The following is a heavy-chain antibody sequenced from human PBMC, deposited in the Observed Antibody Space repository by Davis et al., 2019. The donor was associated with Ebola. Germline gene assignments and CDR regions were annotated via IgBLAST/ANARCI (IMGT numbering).Heavy chain of an antibody. Sequence: PGGSLRLSCAASGFTFSSYGMHWVRQAPGKGLEWVAVIWYDGSNKYYADSVKGRFTISRDNSKNTLYLQMNSLRAEDTAVYYCARDPIFGLPVYLDVWGQGTTVTVSS. CDR1: GFTFSSYG. V-gene: IGHV3-33*01. J-gene: IGHJ6*02. D-gene: IGHD3/OR15-3a*01. CDR2: IWYDGSNK. CDR3: ARDPIFGLPVYLDV.